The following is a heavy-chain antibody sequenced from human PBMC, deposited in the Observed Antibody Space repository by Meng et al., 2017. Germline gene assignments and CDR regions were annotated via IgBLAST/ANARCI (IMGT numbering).Heavy chain of an antibody. CDR1: GGSISSSSYY. Sequence: SETLSLTCTVSGGSISSSSYYWGWIRQPPGKGLEWIGSIYYSGSTYYNPSLKSRVTISVDTSKNRFSLKLSSVTAADTAVYYCARDTYGKYYYGSGTENWFDPWGHGTPVTVSS. CDR2: IYYSGST. J-gene: IGHJ5*02. D-gene: IGHD3-10*01. V-gene: IGHV4-39*07. CDR3: ARDTYGKYYYGSGTENWFDP.